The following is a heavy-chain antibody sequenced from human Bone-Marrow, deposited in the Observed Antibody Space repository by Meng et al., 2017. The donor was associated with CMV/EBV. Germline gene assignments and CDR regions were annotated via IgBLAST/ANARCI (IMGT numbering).Heavy chain of an antibody. Sequence: GGSLRLSCAASGFTFDDYAMHWVRQAPGKGLEWVSGISWNSGSIGYADSVKGRFIISRDNAKNSLYLQMNSLRAEDMALYYCARDFWRWLDYWGQGTLVTVSS. CDR1: GFTFDDYA. CDR2: ISWNSGSI. CDR3: ARDFWRWLDY. J-gene: IGHJ4*02. V-gene: IGHV3-9*03. D-gene: IGHD3-3*01.